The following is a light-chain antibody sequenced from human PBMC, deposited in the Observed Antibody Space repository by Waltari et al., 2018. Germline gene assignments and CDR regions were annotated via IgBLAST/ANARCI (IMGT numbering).Light chain of an antibody. CDR3: YSTDSSGNHRV. CDR1: ALPTKY. J-gene: IGLJ3*02. CDR2: EDS. V-gene: IGLV3-10*01. Sequence: SYELTQPLSVSVSPGQTARLTCSGDALPTKYAYWYQQKSGQAPVLVIYEDSKRPSGIPERFSGSSSGTMATLTISGTQVEDEADYYCYSTDSSGNHRVFGGGTKLTVL.